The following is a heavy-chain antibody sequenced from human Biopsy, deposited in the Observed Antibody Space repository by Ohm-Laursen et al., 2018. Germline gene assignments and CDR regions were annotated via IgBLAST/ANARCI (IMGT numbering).Heavy chain of an antibody. D-gene: IGHD1-26*01. J-gene: IGHJ6*02. CDR2: ITQSGST. Sequence: GTLSLTCVVYGGSFNGYFWSWIRQPPGKGLEWIGDITQSGSTNYSPSLKSRVTISVDTAKKQFSLSLRSVTAADTAVYYCARVPLPGIGTAYQGRFLYGMDVWGQGTTVSVSS. CDR1: GGSFNGYF. CDR3: ARVPLPGIGTAYQGRFLYGMDV. V-gene: IGHV4-34*01.